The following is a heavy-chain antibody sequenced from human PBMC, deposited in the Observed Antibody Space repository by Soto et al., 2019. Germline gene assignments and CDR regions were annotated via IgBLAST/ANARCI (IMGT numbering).Heavy chain of an antibody. CDR2: INHSGST. CDR3: ARQYGGSYADY. V-gene: IGHV4-34*01. D-gene: IGHD1-26*01. J-gene: IGHJ4*02. CDR1: GGSFSGYY. Sequence: SETLSLTCAVYGGSFSGYYWTWIRQPPGTGLEWIGEINHSGSTNYNPSLKSRVTISVDTSKNQFSLKLTSVTAADTAVYYCARQYGGSYADYWGQGTLVTVSS.